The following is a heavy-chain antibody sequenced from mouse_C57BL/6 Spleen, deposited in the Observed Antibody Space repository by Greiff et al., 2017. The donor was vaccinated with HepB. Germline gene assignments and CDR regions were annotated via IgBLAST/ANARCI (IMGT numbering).Heavy chain of an antibody. J-gene: IGHJ2*01. Sequence: QVQLKQPGAELVKPGASVKLSCKASGYTFTSYWMHWVKQRPGQGLEWIGMIHPNSGSTNYNEKFKSKATLTVDKSSSTAYMQLSSLTSEDSAVYYCARAGFWVFFDYWGQGTTLTVSS. V-gene: IGHV1-64*01. CDR1: GYTFTSYW. CDR2: IHPNSGST. D-gene: IGHD4-1*01. CDR3: ARAGFWVFFDY.